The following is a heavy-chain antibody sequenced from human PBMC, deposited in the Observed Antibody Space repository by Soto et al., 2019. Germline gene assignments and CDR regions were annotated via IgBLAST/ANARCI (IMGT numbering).Heavy chain of an antibody. V-gene: IGHV3-23*01. CDR1: GFTFSSYA. CDR2: ISGSGGST. Sequence: GGSLRLSCAASGFTFSSYAMSWVRQAPGKGLEWVSAISGSGGSTYYADTVKGRFTISRDNSKNTLYLQINSLRAEDTALYYCSKERLTIFGVVNNYYMDVWGKGTTVTVSS. CDR3: SKERLTIFGVVNNYYMDV. D-gene: IGHD3-3*01. J-gene: IGHJ6*03.